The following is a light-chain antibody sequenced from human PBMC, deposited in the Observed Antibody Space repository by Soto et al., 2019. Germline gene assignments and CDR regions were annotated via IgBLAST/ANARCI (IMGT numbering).Light chain of an antibody. J-gene: IGKJ3*01. CDR1: HGVRNS. Sequence: DIQMPQSPPSLSASAGDRVTITCRASHGVRNSLDWDQQKPGKAPQRLIYEICLFHSGVPSRFSGSGSWTVFIRTILSLQPEDSATYFCLQHSNYPFTFGPGTKVDIK. V-gene: IGKV1-17*01. CDR3: LQHSNYPFT. CDR2: EIC.